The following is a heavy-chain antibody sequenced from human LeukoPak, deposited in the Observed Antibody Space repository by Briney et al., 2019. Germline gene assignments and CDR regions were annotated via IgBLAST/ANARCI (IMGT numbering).Heavy chain of an antibody. D-gene: IGHD3-16*02. V-gene: IGHV4-34*01. J-gene: IGHJ3*02. CDR3: AAYDYVWGSYRLGAFDI. Sequence: SETLSLTCAVYGGSFSGYYWSWIRQPPGKGLEWIGEINHSGSTNYNPSLKSRVTISVDTSKNQFSLKLSSVTAADTAVYYCAAYDYVWGSYRLGAFDIWGQGTMVTVSS. CDR2: INHSGST. CDR1: GGSFSGYY.